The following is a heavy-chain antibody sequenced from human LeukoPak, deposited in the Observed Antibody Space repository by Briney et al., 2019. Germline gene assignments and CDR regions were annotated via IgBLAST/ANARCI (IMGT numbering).Heavy chain of an antibody. CDR2: FDPEDGET. D-gene: IGHD4-17*01. Sequence: ASVKVSCKVSGYTLTELSMHWVRQAPGKGLEWMGGFDPEDGETIYAQKFQGRVTMTEDASTDTAYMELSSLRSEDTAVYYCAAYGDYVNYYYGMDVWGQGTTVTVSS. V-gene: IGHV1-24*01. J-gene: IGHJ6*02. CDR3: AAYGDYVNYYYGMDV. CDR1: GYTLTELS.